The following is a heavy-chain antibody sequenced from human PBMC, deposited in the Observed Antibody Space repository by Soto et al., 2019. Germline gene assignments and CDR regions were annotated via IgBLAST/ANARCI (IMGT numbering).Heavy chain of an antibody. CDR3: ARGARYQVPKKGDAYYYFMDV. Sequence: QVQLVESGPEVKKPGASVKVSCKASGYTFNSYDINWVRQATGQGLEYVGWMNPNSGNTGYAQEFQGRVTMTRNTSIRTAYMELRSLRSEDTAVYYCARGARYQVPKKGDAYYYFMDVWGKGTTVTVSS. J-gene: IGHJ6*03. D-gene: IGHD2-2*01. CDR1: GYTFNSYD. CDR2: MNPNSGNT. V-gene: IGHV1-8*01.